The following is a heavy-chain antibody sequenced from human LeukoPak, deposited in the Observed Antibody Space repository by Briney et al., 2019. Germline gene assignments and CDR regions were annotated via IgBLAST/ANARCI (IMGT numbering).Heavy chain of an antibody. D-gene: IGHD5-12*01. Sequence: PSETLSLTCTASGGSISNYYWSWIRQPAGKGLEWIGRIYTSGSTNYNPSLKSRVTISVDTSKNQFSLKLSSVTAADTAVYYCAREPKWLRYFDYWGQGTLVTVSS. CDR2: IYTSGST. V-gene: IGHV4-4*07. CDR3: AREPKWLRYFDY. J-gene: IGHJ4*02. CDR1: GGSISNYY.